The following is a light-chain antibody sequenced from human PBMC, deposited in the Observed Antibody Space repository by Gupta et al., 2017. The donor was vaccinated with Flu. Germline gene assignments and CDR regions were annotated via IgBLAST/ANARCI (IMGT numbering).Light chain of an antibody. Sequence: DIVMITHSLPLLLVPAEAASISCRSSQSLLHYNGYNYLDWYLQKPGQSPPLLIYLDSNRASGVPDRFSGSGSGIDFTLNVSRVEAEDVGVYYCMQALQTPYTFGQGTKLEIK. V-gene: IGKV2-28*01. CDR1: QSLLHYNGYNY. CDR3: MQALQTPYT. CDR2: LDS. J-gene: IGKJ2*01.